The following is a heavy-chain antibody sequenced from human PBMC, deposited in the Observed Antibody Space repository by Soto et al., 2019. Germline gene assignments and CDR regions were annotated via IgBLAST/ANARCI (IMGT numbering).Heavy chain of an antibody. CDR3: ARGVLRFLEWLSYMDV. V-gene: IGHV4-34*01. Sequence: QVQLQQWGAGLLKPSETLSLTCGVYGGSFSGCYWSWIRQPPGGGLEWLGEINHSGSTNYNPSLKSRVTISVDTSKNQFSLKLSSVTAADTAVYYCARGVLRFLEWLSYMDVWGKGTTVTVSS. CDR1: GGSFSGCY. D-gene: IGHD3-3*01. J-gene: IGHJ6*03. CDR2: INHSGST.